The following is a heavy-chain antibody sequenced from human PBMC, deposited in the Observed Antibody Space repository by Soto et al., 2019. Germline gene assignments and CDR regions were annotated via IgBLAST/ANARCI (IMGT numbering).Heavy chain of an antibody. D-gene: IGHD6-6*01. CDR2: IYYSGST. J-gene: IGHJ4*02. V-gene: IGHV4-31*03. CDR1: GGSISSGGYY. CDR3: ARGLEYSSSSWVDY. Sequence: QVQLQESGPGLVKPSQTLSLTCTVSGGSISSGGYYWSWIRQHPGKGLEWIGYIYYSGSTYYNPSLKSRVTISVDTSKNQFFLKLSSVTAADTAVYYCARGLEYSSSSWVDYWGQGTLVTVSS.